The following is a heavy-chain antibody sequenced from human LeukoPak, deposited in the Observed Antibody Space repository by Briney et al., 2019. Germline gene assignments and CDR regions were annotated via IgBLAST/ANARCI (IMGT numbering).Heavy chain of an antibody. D-gene: IGHD4-17*01. CDR1: GGSFSGYY. J-gene: IGHJ4*02. V-gene: IGHV4-34*01. Sequence: SETLSLTCAVYGGSFSGYYWSWIRQPPGKGLDWIGEINHSGSTNYSPSLKSRVTISVDTSKNQFSLKVSSVTAADTAVYYCARGSTVMRVGDYWGQGTLVTVSS. CDR3: ARGSTVMRVGDY. CDR2: INHSGST.